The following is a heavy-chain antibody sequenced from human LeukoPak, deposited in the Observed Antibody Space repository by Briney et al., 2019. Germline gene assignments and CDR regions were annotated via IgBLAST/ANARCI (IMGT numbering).Heavy chain of an antibody. Sequence: PGGSLRLSCAASGFTFSSYAMTWVRQAPGKGLEWVSAISGSGGSTYYADSVKGRFTISRDNSKNTLYLQMNSLRAEDTAVYYCAKGGSYYGRDIRFRYFDYWGQGTLVTVSS. CDR2: ISGSGGST. CDR3: AKGGSYYGRDIRFRYFDY. V-gene: IGHV3-23*01. J-gene: IGHJ4*02. CDR1: GFTFSSYA. D-gene: IGHD1-26*01.